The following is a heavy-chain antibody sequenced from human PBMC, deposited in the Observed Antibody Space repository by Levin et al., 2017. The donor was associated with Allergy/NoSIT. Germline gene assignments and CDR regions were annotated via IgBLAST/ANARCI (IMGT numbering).Heavy chain of an antibody. CDR1: GFTFSSYG. CDR2: IWYDGSNK. CDR3: ARGAWPDGITMIVVNYYGMDV. V-gene: IGHV3-33*01. Sequence: GGSLRLSCAASGFTFSSYGMHWVRQAPGKGLEWVAVIWYDGSNKYYADSVKGRFTISRDNSKNTLYLQMNSLRAEDTAVYYCARGAWPDGITMIVVNYYGMDVWGQGTTVTVSS. J-gene: IGHJ6*02. D-gene: IGHD3-22*01.